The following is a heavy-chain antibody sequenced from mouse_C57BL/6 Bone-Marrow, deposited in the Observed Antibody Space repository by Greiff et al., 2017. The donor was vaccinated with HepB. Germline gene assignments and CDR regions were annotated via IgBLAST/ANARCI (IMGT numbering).Heavy chain of an antibody. V-gene: IGHV1-64*01. Sequence: QVHVKQSGAELVKPGASVKLSCKASGYTFTSYWMHWVKQRPGQGLEWIGMIHPNSGSTNYNEKFKSKATLTVDKSSSTAYMQLSSLTSEDSAVYYCARRDYDGGSWGQGTTLTVSS. CDR2: IHPNSGST. CDR1: GYTFTSYW. CDR3: ARRDYDGGS. D-gene: IGHD2-4*01. J-gene: IGHJ2*01.